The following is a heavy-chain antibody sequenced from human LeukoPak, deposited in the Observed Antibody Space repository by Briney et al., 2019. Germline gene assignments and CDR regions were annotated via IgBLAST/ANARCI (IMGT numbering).Heavy chain of an antibody. D-gene: IGHD6-6*01. CDR3: ARGRIAARLGAFDI. V-gene: IGHV1-18*04. Sequence: ASVKVSCKASGYTFTSYYMHWVRQAPGQGLEWMGWISAYNGNTNYAQKLQGRVTMTTDTSTSTAYMELRSLRSDDTAVYYCARGRIAARLGAFDIWGQGTMVTVSS. J-gene: IGHJ3*02. CDR1: GYTFTSYY. CDR2: ISAYNGNT.